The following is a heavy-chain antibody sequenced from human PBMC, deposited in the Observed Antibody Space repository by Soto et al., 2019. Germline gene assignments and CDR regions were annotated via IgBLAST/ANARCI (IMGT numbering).Heavy chain of an antibody. V-gene: IGHV3-53*01. D-gene: IGHD3-22*01. CDR3: ARKEYYDSSGYYYWSAFDI. J-gene: IGHJ3*02. Sequence: PGGSLRLSCAASGFTVSGNYMSWVRQAPGKGLEWVSVIYSGGSTYYADSVKGRFTISRDNSKNTLYLQMNSLRAEDTAVYYCARKEYYDSSGYYYWSAFDIWGQGTMVTVSS. CDR1: GFTVSGNY. CDR2: IYSGGST.